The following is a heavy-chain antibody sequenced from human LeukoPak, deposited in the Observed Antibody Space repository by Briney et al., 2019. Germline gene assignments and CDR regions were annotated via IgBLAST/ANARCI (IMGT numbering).Heavy chain of an antibody. CDR3: ARDYCSTTSCYSKARFDY. CDR2: ISAYNGYT. CDR1: GGIFSSLA. V-gene: IGHV1-18*01. D-gene: IGHD2-2*01. J-gene: IGHJ4*02. Sequence: GASVKVSCKASGGIFSSLAVNWVRQAPGQGLEWMGWISAYNGYTNYAQNLQGRVTMTTDTSASTGYMELRSLRSDDTAVYYCARDYCSTTSCYSKARFDYWGQGTLVTVSS.